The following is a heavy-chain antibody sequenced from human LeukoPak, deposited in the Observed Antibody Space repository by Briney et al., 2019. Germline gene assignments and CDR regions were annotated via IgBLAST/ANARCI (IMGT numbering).Heavy chain of an antibody. Sequence: GGSLRLSCAASGFTVSSNYMSWVRQAPGKGLEWVSVIYSGGSTYYADSVKGRFTISRDNSNNTLYLQMNSLRAEDTAVYYCARGSYSSGGIAFDIWGQGTMVTVSS. V-gene: IGHV3-66*01. D-gene: IGHD6-19*01. CDR3: ARGSYSSGGIAFDI. J-gene: IGHJ3*02. CDR1: GFTVSSNY. CDR2: IYSGGST.